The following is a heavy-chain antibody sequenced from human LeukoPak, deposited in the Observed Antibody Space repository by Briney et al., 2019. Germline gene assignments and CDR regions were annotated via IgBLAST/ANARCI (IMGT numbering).Heavy chain of an antibody. D-gene: IGHD3-16*02. CDR2: INHSGST. Sequence: PSETLSLTCAVYGGSFSGYYWSWIRQPPGKGLEWIGEINHSGSTNYNPSLKSRVTISVDTSKNQFSLKLSSVTAADTAVYYCARRRRRNTWGLAELSHYFDYWGQGTLVTVSS. J-gene: IGHJ4*02. CDR1: GGSFSGYY. CDR3: ARRRRRNTWGLAELSHYFDY. V-gene: IGHV4-34*01.